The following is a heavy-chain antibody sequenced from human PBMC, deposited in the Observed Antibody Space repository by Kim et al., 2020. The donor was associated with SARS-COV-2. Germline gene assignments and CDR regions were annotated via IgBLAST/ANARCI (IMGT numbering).Heavy chain of an antibody. CDR3: ARDSTYSRGRFAH. J-gene: IGHJ4*02. CDR2: VIPISGAA. CDR1: GETFSSYA. V-gene: IGHV1-69*13. Sequence: SVKVSCKSSGETFSSYAISWLRQAPGQGLEWMGGVIPISGAADYPQKFQGRVTITADESTTTAYMQLDSLTSDDTAFYYCARDSTYSRGRFAHWARGTLVSV. D-gene: IGHD6-13*01.